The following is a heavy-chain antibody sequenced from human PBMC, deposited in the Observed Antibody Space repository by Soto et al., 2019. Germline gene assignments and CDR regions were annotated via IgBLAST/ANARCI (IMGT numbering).Heavy chain of an antibody. Sequence: SETLSLTCAVSGGSITTVGYSWSWIRQPPGKGLEWIGYIFHSGISYSNPSLKGRVTMSVDGSKNRFSLRLSSVTAADTAVYYCARRISARTYYFDYWGQGTLVTVS. D-gene: IGHD6-6*01. J-gene: IGHJ4*02. CDR3: ARRISARTYYFDY. CDR2: IFHSGIS. CDR1: GGSITTVGYS. V-gene: IGHV4-30-2*01.